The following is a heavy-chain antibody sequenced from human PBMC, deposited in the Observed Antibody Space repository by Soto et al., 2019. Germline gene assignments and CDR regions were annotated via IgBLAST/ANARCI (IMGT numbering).Heavy chain of an antibody. Sequence: EVQLLESGGGLVQPGGSLRLSCAASGFTFSSYTMSWVRQGPGKGLEWVSGISSSGGSTVYADSVKGRFTISRDNFKNTLHLQMNSLTAEDTAVYYCARGWGACWGQGTAVTVSS. D-gene: IGHD7-27*01. CDR3: ARGWGAC. CDR1: GFTFSSYT. V-gene: IGHV3-23*01. CDR2: ISSSGGST. J-gene: IGHJ4*02.